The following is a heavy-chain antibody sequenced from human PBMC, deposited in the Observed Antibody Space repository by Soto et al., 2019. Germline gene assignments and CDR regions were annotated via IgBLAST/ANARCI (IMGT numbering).Heavy chain of an antibody. CDR2: IIPIFGTA. CDR3: ARDSGGPTHIGVVVATPGDYGMDV. D-gene: IGHD2-15*01. J-gene: IGHJ6*02. Sequence: QVQLVQSGAEVKKPGSSVKVSCKASGGTFSSYAISWVRQAPGQGLEWMGGIIPIFGTANYAQKFQGRVTITADKSTSTAYMELSSLRSEDTAVYYCARDSGGPTHIGVVVATPGDYGMDVWGQGTTVTVSS. V-gene: IGHV1-69*06. CDR1: GGTFSSYA.